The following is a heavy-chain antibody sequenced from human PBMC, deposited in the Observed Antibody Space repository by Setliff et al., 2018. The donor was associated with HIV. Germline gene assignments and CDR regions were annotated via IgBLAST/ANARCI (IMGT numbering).Heavy chain of an antibody. D-gene: IGHD3-10*01. Sequence: GGSLRLSCAASGFTFRDYYLSWMRLAPGKGLEWVAYISASGSTTFYSDSVKGRFIVSRDNTKNTVYLQMNSLRAEDTAVYHCLRAGLGAAGDYWGQGTLVTVSS. CDR2: ISASGSTT. CDR3: LRAGLGAAGDY. CDR1: GFTFRDYY. V-gene: IGHV3-11*04. J-gene: IGHJ4*02.